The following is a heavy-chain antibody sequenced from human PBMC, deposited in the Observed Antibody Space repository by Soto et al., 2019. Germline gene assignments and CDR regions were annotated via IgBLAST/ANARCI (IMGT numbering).Heavy chain of an antibody. CDR3: ARSKAKWFGESPPDC. CDR2: ISYDGSNK. Sequence: QVQLVESGGGVVQPGRSLRLSCAASGFTFSSYAMHWVRQAPGKGLEWVAVISYDGSNKYYADSVEGRFTISRDNSKNTLYLQMNSQGAEDTAVYYCARSKAKWFGESPPDCWGQGTLVTVSS. D-gene: IGHD3-10*01. J-gene: IGHJ4*02. V-gene: IGHV3-30-3*01. CDR1: GFTFSSYA.